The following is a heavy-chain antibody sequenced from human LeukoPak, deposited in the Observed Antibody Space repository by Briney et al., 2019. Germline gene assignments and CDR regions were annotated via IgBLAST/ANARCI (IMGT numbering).Heavy chain of an antibody. CDR3: ARGGGHLSY. Sequence: PSETLSLTCAVYGGSFSGYYWSWIRQPPGKGLEWIGEINHSGSTNYNPSLKSRVTISVDTSKNQFSLKLSSVTAADTAVYYCARGGGHLSYWGQGTLVTVSS. CDR2: INHSGST. J-gene: IGHJ4*02. CDR1: GGSFSGYY. V-gene: IGHV4-34*01. D-gene: IGHD1-26*01.